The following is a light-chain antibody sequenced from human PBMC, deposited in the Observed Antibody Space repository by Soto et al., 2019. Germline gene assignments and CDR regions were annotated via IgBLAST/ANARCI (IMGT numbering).Light chain of an antibody. CDR3: HVWDSSSDHHAV. Sequence: SYELTQPPSVSVAPGKTARITCGGNNIGSKSVHWYQQKPGQAPVLVIYYDSDRPSGIPERFSGSNSGNTATLTISRVEAGDEADYYCHVWDSSSDHHAVFGGGTQLTVL. CDR1: NIGSKS. J-gene: IGLJ7*01. CDR2: YDS. V-gene: IGLV3-21*04.